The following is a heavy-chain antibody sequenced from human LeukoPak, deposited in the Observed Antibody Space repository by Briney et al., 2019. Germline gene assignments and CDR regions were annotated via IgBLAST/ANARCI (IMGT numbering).Heavy chain of an antibody. Sequence: GGSLRLSCGASGFTFSTYWMSWVRQAPGKGLEWVANIKRDGSDKYYVDSVKGRFTISRGNAKNSLYLQMNSLRAEDTAVYYCARGEYMWFDPWGQGTLVTVSS. J-gene: IGHJ5*02. CDR2: IKRDGSDK. V-gene: IGHV3-7*01. CDR1: GFTFSTYW. D-gene: IGHD2/OR15-2a*01. CDR3: ARGEYMWFDP.